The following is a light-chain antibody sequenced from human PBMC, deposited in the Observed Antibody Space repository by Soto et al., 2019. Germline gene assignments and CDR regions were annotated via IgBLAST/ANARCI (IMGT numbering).Light chain of an antibody. Sequence: QSVLTQPASVSGYPGQSITISCTGTSSDVGSSNYVSWYQQYPGKVPKLLIDRVSNRPSGVSNRFSGSKSVYTASLTISRLLTEDEADYFCTSSTIDSRYVFGTGTKVTVL. CDR1: SSDVGSSNY. J-gene: IGLJ1*01. V-gene: IGLV2-14*01. CDR2: RVS. CDR3: TSSTIDSRYV.